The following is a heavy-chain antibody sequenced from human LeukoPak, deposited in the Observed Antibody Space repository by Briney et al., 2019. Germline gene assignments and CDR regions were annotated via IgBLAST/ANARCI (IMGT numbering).Heavy chain of an antibody. CDR1: GGSISSYY. Sequence: SETLSLTCTVSGGSISSYYWSWIRQPPGKGLEWIGYIYYSGSTNYNPSLKSRVTISVDTSKNQFSLKLSSVTAADTAVYYCARVRGFGNWYFDLWGRGTLVTVSS. CDR2: IYYSGST. CDR3: ARVRGFGNWYFDL. V-gene: IGHV4-59*01. J-gene: IGHJ2*01. D-gene: IGHD3-10*01.